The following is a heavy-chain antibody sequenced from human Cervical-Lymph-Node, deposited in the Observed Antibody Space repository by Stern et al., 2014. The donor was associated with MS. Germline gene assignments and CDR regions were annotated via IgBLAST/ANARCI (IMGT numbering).Heavy chain of an antibody. Sequence: VQLVESGGGVVQPGRSLRVSCAVSGFNFSDFGMHWVRQAPGKGPEWVALISSDGTQKYYAESGTGRFAISRDNSKNTLFLQMSRLRAEDPAVYYCAKAPPSFPLLGVITHPYHFDYWGQGTLVTVSS. V-gene: IGHV3-30*18. CDR1: GFNFSDFG. CDR3: AKAPPSFPLLGVITHPYHFDY. CDR2: ISSDGTQK. J-gene: IGHJ4*02. D-gene: IGHD3-10*01.